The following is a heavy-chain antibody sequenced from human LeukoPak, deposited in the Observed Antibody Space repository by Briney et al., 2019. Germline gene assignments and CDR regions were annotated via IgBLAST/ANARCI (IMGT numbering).Heavy chain of an antibody. Sequence: SETLSLTCAVYGGSFSGYYWSWIRQPPGKGLEWIGEINHSGSTNYNPSLKSRVTISVDTSKNQFSLKLSSVTAADTAVYYCARGRRITTVRGVIPISYNWFDPWGQGTLVTVSS. CDR2: INHSGST. J-gene: IGHJ5*02. CDR1: GGSFSGYY. CDR3: ARGRRITTVRGVIPISYNWFDP. V-gene: IGHV4-34*01. D-gene: IGHD3-10*01.